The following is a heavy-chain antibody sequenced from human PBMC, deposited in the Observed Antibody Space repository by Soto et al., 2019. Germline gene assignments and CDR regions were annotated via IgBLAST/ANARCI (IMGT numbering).Heavy chain of an antibody. CDR3: TTTNRVLRFLEWFYWFDP. V-gene: IGHV3-15*07. Sequence: GGSLRLSCAASGFTFSNAWMNWVRQAPGKGLEWVGRIKSKTDGGTTDYAAPVKGRFTISRDDSKNTLYLQMNSLKTEDTAVYYCTTTNRVLRFLEWFYWFDPWGQGTLVTVSS. J-gene: IGHJ5*02. D-gene: IGHD3-3*01. CDR1: GFTFSNAW. CDR2: IKSKTDGGTT.